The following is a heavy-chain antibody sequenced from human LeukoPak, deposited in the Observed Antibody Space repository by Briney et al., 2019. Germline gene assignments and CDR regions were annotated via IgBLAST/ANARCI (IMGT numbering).Heavy chain of an antibody. D-gene: IGHD6-19*01. CDR1: GYTFTGYY. Sequence: GASVKVSCKASGYTFTGYYMHWVRQAPGQGLEWMGWINPNSGGTNYAQKFQGWVTMTRDTSISTAYMELSRLRSDDTAVYYCARADSIAVAEFDYWGRGTLVTVSS. CDR3: ARADSIAVAEFDY. CDR2: INPNSGGT. J-gene: IGHJ4*02. V-gene: IGHV1-2*04.